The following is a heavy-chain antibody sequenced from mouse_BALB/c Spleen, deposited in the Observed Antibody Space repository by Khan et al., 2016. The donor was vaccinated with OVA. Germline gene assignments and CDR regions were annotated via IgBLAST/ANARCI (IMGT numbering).Heavy chain of an antibody. D-gene: IGHD1-1*01. V-gene: IGHV1S81*02. CDR3: ARIKKIVATYFDY. CDR1: GYTFTSYW. Sequence: VQLQESGAELVKAGASVKMSCKASGYTFTSYWMHWVKQRLGQGLEWFAETNPTNGRTYYNEKFKSKVTLTVDKSYSTAYMLLSGPTFEDSAVYYCARIKKIVATYFDYWGQGTTLTVSS. J-gene: IGHJ2*01. CDR2: TNPTNGRT.